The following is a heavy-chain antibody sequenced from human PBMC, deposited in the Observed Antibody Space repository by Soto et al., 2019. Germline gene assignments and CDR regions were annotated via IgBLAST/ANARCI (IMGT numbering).Heavy chain of an antibody. Sequence: QVQLVESGGGVVRPGRSLRLSCTASGFTLSDYGMHWVRQAPGKALEWVAVAWFDGTKTYYTDSVKGRFTISRDNSQNTLYLQMNGLRAEDTAVYYCARDGRSGWTSYDFDFWGPGTLITVSS. J-gene: IGHJ4*02. V-gene: IGHV3-33*01. CDR2: AWFDGTKT. CDR3: ARDGRSGWTSYDFDF. CDR1: GFTLSDYG. D-gene: IGHD6-19*01.